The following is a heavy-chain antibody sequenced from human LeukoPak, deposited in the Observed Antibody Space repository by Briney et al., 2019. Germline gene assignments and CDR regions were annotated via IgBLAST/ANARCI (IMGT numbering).Heavy chain of an antibody. Sequence: GRSLRLSCAASGFTFSSYSMNWVRQAPGKGLEWVSSISSSSSYIYYADSVKGRFTISRDDAKNSLYLQMNSLRAEDTAVYYCARGYYGSGTYSPPDYWGQGTLVTVSS. D-gene: IGHD3-10*01. CDR2: ISSSSSYI. V-gene: IGHV3-21*01. CDR3: ARGYYGSGTYSPPDY. J-gene: IGHJ4*02. CDR1: GFTFSSYS.